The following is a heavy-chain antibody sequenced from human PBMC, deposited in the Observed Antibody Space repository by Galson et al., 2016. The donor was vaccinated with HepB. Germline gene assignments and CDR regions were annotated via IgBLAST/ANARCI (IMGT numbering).Heavy chain of an antibody. D-gene: IGHD3-3*01. V-gene: IGHV3-23*01. J-gene: IGHJ4*02. CDR3: AKGRPYDFWSGGKARKYYFDH. CDR1: GFIFSDFA. CDR2: ISGPAGST. Sequence: SLRLSCAASGFIFSDFAMSWVRQAPGKGLKWVSGISGPAGSTYSDTCVMGHLIISRDNSKDTLYLQMSNLRAEDTAVDYCAKGRPYDFWSGGKARKYYFDHWGQGTLVTVSS.